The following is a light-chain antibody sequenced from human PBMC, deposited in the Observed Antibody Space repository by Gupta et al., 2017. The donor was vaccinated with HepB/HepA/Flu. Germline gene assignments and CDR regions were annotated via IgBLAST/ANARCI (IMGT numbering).Light chain of an antibody. CDR2: DAS. Sequence: EIVLTQSPATLSLSPGERATLSCRARQSVSSYLAWYQQKPGQAPRLLIYDASNRATGIPARFSGSGSGTDFTLPLSSLEPEDFAVYYCQQRSNWPLTFGGGTKVEIK. CDR3: QQRSNWPLT. V-gene: IGKV3-11*01. CDR1: QSVSSY. J-gene: IGKJ4*01.